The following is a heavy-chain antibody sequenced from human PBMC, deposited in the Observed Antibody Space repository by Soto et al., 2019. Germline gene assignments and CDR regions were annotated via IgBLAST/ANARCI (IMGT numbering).Heavy chain of an antibody. J-gene: IGHJ4*02. Sequence: SETLSLTCTVSGGSISSGDYYWSWIRQPPGKGLEWIGYIYYSGSTYYNPSLKSRVTISVDTSKNQFSLKLSSVTAADTAVYYCARDPVTAMVYFDYWGQGTLVTVSS. V-gene: IGHV4-30-4*01. D-gene: IGHD5-18*01. CDR2: IYYSGST. CDR1: GGSISSGDYY. CDR3: ARDPVTAMVYFDY.